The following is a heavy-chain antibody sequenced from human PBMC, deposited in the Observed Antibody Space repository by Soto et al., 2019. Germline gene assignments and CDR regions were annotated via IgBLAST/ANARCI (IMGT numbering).Heavy chain of an antibody. CDR1: GDTFTDYY. J-gene: IGHJ4*02. CDR2: VNPSGGHT. V-gene: IGHV1-46*01. D-gene: IGHD2-21*02. Sequence: QVQLVQSGAEVKKPGASVKVSCKASGDTFTDYYIHWVRQAPGQGLEWMGTVNPSGGHTTYAQHFLGKMTMTRDTSTSTLYMELTSLTSEDTAVYYCARGGHVVVVTAALDYWGQGTLVTVSS. CDR3: ARGGHVVVVTAALDY.